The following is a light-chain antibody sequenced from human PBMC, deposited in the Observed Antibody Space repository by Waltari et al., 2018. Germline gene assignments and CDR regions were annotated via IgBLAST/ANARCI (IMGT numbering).Light chain of an antibody. CDR3: CSYAGGHPLHLVAYL. CDR2: AVT. Sequence: QTALTQPASVSGSPGQSITIPCTGTTDDVGKFDLVAWFQQYPGRSPQLIIYAVTKQPSGVSCPFSGSKSGNTAFLTISDLRADDEAVYSCCSYAGGHPLHLVAYLFGSGTDVTV. CDR1: TDDVGKFDL. J-gene: IGLJ1*01. V-gene: IGLV2-23*02.